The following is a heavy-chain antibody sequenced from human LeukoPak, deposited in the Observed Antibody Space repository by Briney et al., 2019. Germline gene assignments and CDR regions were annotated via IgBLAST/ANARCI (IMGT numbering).Heavy chain of an antibody. Sequence: GGSLRLSCAASGFTFSGYSMNWVRQAPGKGLEWVSSISSGSSYIYYVDSVKGRFTISRDNAKNSLYLQMNSLRAEDTAVYYCARGSTPYDSSGYCFDYWGQGTLVTVSS. J-gene: IGHJ4*02. CDR2: ISSGSSYI. D-gene: IGHD3-22*01. CDR1: GFTFSGYS. V-gene: IGHV3-21*01. CDR3: ARGSTPYDSSGYCFDY.